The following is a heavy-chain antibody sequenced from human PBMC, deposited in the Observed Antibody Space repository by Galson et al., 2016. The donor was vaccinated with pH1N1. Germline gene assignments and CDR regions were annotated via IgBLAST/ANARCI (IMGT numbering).Heavy chain of an antibody. CDR2: ISAGSTAT. CDR3: AKGGRVGTEGCYYAMDV. J-gene: IGHJ6*02. Sequence: SLRLSCAASGFIFSSYAMTWVRQAPGRGLEWVSSISAGSTATFYADSVKGRFTISRDNPKNSLYLQMNSLGADDTAVYYCAKGGRVGTEGCYYAMDVWGQGTTVTVSS. D-gene: IGHD1/OR15-1a*01. V-gene: IGHV3-23*01. CDR1: GFIFSSYA.